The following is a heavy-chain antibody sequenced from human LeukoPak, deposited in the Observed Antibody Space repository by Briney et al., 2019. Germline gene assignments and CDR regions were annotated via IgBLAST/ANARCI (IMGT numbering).Heavy chain of an antibody. Sequence: PGGSLRLSCAASGFSLRNIAMSWVRQAPGRGLEWVSSISGHGGSTYYSASVKGRFTIARDNSTHTVYLQMDSLRAEDTAVYYCAKYYIGVGDTVDKWGQGTLVTVSS. D-gene: IGHD3-10*01. J-gene: IGHJ4*02. V-gene: IGHV3-23*01. CDR2: ISGHGGST. CDR1: GFSLRNIA. CDR3: AKYYIGVGDTVDK.